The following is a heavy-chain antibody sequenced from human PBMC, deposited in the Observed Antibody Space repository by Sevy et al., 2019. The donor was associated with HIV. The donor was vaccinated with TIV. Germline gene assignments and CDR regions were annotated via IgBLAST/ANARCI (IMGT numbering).Heavy chain of an antibody. J-gene: IGHJ5*02. D-gene: IGHD3-16*01. CDR3: ARAKFGGLGELGEKLFDP. Sequence: SETLSLTCTVSGGSISSGDYYWSWIRQPPGRGLEWIGYIYYSGSTYYNPSLQSRVTISVDTSKNQFPLKLSSVTSADTGVDYWARAKFGGLGELGEKLFDPWGPGTLVTVSS. CDR2: IYYSGST. CDR1: GGSISSGDYY. V-gene: IGHV4-30-4*01.